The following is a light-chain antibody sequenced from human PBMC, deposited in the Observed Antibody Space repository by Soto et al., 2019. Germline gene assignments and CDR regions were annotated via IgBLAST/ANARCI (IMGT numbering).Light chain of an antibody. CDR3: QQRSNWPLG. Sequence: EIVMTQSPGTLSVSPWERATLSCMASQSVSSDLAWYQQKPGQAPRLLIYDASNRATGIPARFSGSGSGTDFTLTISSLEPEDFAVYYCQQRSNWPLGFGQGTRLEIK. CDR1: QSVSSD. V-gene: IGKV3-11*01. CDR2: DAS. J-gene: IGKJ5*01.